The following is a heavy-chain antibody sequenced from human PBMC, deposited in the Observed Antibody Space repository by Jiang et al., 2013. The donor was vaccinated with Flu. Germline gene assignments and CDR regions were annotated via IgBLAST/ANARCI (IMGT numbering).Heavy chain of an antibody. V-gene: IGHV3-48*03. J-gene: IGHJ4*02. CDR2: INADGSSL. CDR1: GFTFSSYA. CDR3: ARDKPWSDSVWYALGDN. D-gene: IGHD6-19*01. Sequence: VQLVESGGGLVQPGGSLRLACAASGFTFSSYAMNWVRQLPGKGLEWVSYINADGSSLYYADSVKGRFTISRDNAKNSLYLQMSSLRAEDTAVYYCARDKPWSDSVWYALGDNWGQGTLVTVSS.